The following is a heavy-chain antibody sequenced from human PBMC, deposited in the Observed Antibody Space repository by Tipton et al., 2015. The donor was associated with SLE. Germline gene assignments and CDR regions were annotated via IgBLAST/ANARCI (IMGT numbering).Heavy chain of an antibody. J-gene: IGHJ4*02. V-gene: IGHV4-59*08. CDR2: IHYSGNT. CDR1: GGSVSSNY. Sequence: TLSLTCTVSGGSVSSNYWTWIRQPPGKGLEWIAYIHYSGNTNYNPSLKSRVTISLDTSKNQFSLKLSSVTAADTAVYYCARGIAAAFYYWGQGTLVTVSS. CDR3: ARGIAAAFYY. D-gene: IGHD6-13*01.